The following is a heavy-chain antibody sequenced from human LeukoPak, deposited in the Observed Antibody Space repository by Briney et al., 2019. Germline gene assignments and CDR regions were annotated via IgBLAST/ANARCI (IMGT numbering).Heavy chain of an antibody. J-gene: IGHJ3*02. CDR3: ARGAAAGDDAFDI. CDR2: MNPNSGNT. V-gene: IGHV1-8*01. Sequence: ASVKVSCKASGYTFTSYGINWVRQATGQGLEWMGWMNPNSGNTGYAQKFQGRVTMARNTSISTAYMELSSLRSEDTAVYYCARGAAAGDDAFDIWGQGTMVTVSS. D-gene: IGHD6-13*01. CDR1: GYTFTSYG.